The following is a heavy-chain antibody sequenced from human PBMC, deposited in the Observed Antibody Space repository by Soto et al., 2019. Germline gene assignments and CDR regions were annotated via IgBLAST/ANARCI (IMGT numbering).Heavy chain of an antibody. CDR3: TTEPSFLEWLLPHDAFDI. Sequence: GGSLRLSCAGSGFTLSDHYIDWVRQAPGKGLEWVGRSRDKAQGYSTAYAASVKGRFTTSRDESKNSVYLQMNSLKTEDTAVYYCTTEPSFLEWLLPHDAFDIWGQGTMVTVSS. D-gene: IGHD3-3*02. V-gene: IGHV3-72*01. CDR2: SRDKAQGYST. CDR1: GFTLSDHY. J-gene: IGHJ3*02.